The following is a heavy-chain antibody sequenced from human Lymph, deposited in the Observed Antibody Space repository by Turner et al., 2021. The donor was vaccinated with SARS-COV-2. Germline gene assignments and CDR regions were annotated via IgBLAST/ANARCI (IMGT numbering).Heavy chain of an antibody. J-gene: IGHJ4*02. D-gene: IGHD6-19*01. CDR1: GGSISGSTYY. Sequence: QLQLQESGPGLVKPTATLSLTCTVSGGSISGSTYYWGWIRQPPGKGLEWIGSIYYTGSTYYNPSLKSRVTISVDTSKNQFSLKRSSVTAADTAVFYCARGSPQGWYVPVFDYWGQGTLVTVSS. CDR3: ARGSPQGWYVPVFDY. CDR2: IYYTGST. V-gene: IGHV4-39*01.